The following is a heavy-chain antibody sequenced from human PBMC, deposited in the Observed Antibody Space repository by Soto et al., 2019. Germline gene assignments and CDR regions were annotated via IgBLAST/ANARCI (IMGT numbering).Heavy chain of an antibody. CDR1: GGSFSGYY. CDR3: ARVYYYGSGSYYNDY. D-gene: IGHD3-10*01. Sequence: PSETLSLTCAVYGGSFSGYYWSWIRQPPGKGLEWIGEINHSGSTNYNPSLKSRVTISVDTSKNQFSLKLSSVTAADTAVYYCARVYYYGSGSYYNDYWGQGTLVTVSS. V-gene: IGHV4-34*01. J-gene: IGHJ4*02. CDR2: INHSGST.